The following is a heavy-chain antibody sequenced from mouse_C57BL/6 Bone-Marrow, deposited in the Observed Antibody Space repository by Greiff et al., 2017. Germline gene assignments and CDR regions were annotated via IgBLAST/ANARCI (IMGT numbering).Heavy chain of an antibody. J-gene: IGHJ3*01. CDR3: TTDYSILWFAY. Sequence: EVKLQESGAELVRPGASVKLSCTASGFNIKDYYMHWVKQRPEQGLEWIGRIDPEDGDTEYAPKFQGKATMTAETSSNTAYLQLSSLTSEDTAVYYCTTDYSILWFAYWGQGTLVTVSA. CDR1: GFNIKDYY. D-gene: IGHD2-5*01. V-gene: IGHV14-1*01. CDR2: IDPEDGDT.